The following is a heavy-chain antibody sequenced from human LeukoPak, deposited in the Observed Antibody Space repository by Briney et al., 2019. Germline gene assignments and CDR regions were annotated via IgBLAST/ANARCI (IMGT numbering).Heavy chain of an antibody. V-gene: IGHV3-23*01. CDR3: AKLRADHDAFDI. CDR1: GFTFSNYA. CDR2: ISGSGGST. Sequence: GSLRLSCAASGFTFSNYAMSWVRQAPGKGLEWVSGISGSGGSTYYADSVKGRFTISRDNSKNTLYLQMNSLRAEDTAVYYCAKLRADHDAFDIWGQGTMVTVSS. J-gene: IGHJ3*02.